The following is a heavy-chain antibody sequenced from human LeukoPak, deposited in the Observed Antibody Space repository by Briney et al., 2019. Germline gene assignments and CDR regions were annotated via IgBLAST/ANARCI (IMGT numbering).Heavy chain of an antibody. V-gene: IGHV4-39*07. CDR2: IYYSGST. Sequence: PSETLSLTCTVSGGSISSSSYYWGWIRQPPGKGLEWIGSIYYSGSTYYNPSLKSRVTISVDTSKNQFSLKLSSVTAADTAVYYCRSDFGVVPFFSGAFDIWGQGTMVTVSS. D-gene: IGHD3-3*01. J-gene: IGHJ3*02. CDR3: RSDFGVVPFFSGAFDI. CDR1: GGSISSSSYY.